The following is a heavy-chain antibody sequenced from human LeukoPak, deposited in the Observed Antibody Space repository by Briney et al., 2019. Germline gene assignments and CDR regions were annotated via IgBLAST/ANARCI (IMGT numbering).Heavy chain of an antibody. CDR3: ARGWFGEFYFDY. J-gene: IGHJ4*02. V-gene: IGHV4-59*01. Sequence: SETLSLTCTVSGGSISKYYWSWIRQPPGKGLEWIGYIYYTGSTNYNPSLKSRVTISVDTSKNQFSLKLRSVSAADTAVYYCARGWFGEFYFDYWGQGTLVTVSS. CDR2: IYYTGST. D-gene: IGHD3-10*01. CDR1: GGSISKYY.